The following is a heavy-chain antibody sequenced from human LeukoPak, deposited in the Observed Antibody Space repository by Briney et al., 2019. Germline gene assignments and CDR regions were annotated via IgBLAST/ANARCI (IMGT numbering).Heavy chain of an antibody. V-gene: IGHV4-59*01. Sequence: SETLSLTCTVSGGSISSYYWSWIRQPPGKGLEWIGYIYYSGSTNYNPSLKSRVTISVDTSKNQFSLKLSSVTAADTAVYYCARSTTFRYFDLWGRGTLVTVTS. CDR2: IYYSGST. CDR1: GGSISSYY. J-gene: IGHJ2*01. D-gene: IGHD3-16*01. CDR3: ARSTTFRYFDL.